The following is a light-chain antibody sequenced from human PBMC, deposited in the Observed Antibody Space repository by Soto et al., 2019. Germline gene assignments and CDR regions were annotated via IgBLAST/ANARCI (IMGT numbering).Light chain of an antibody. CDR1: SSNIGTNY. CDR2: ANS. J-gene: IGLJ2*01. CDR3: ATWDDSLSGVV. V-gene: IGLV1-47*02. Sequence: QSVLTQPPSTSGTPGLRVTISCSGSSSNIGTNYVYWYQRLPGAAPKLLIYANSERPSGVPDRFSGSKSGTSASLAISGLRSEDEADYYCATWDDSLSGVVFGGGTKVTVL.